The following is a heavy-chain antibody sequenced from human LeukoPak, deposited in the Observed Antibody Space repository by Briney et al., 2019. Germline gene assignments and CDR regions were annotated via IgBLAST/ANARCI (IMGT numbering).Heavy chain of an antibody. CDR1: GGTFSSYA. J-gene: IGHJ4*02. CDR3: ARGAGYCSGGSCYDY. V-gene: IGHV1-69*05. Sequence: SVKVSCKASGGTFSSYAISWVRQAPGQGLEWMGRIIPIFGTANYAQKFQGRVTITTDESTSTAYMELSSLRSEDTAVYYCARGAGYCSGGSCYDYWGQGTLVTVSS. CDR2: IIPIFGTA. D-gene: IGHD2-15*01.